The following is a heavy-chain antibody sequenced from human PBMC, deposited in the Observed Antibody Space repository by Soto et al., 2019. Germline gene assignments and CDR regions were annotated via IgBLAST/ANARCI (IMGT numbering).Heavy chain of an antibody. CDR3: ARGRMILSDAFDI. J-gene: IGHJ3*02. CDR2: ISVSSTHI. V-gene: IGHV3-48*01. D-gene: IGHD3-22*01. Sequence: EVQLVESGGDLVQPGGSLRLSCAASGFSFSNSDMNWVREAPGKGLECVSHISVSSTHIYNANSVKGRFTISRDNAKNSLYQQMSSLRAEDTAVYYCARGRMILSDAFDIWGQGTMVSVSS. CDR1: GFSFSNSD.